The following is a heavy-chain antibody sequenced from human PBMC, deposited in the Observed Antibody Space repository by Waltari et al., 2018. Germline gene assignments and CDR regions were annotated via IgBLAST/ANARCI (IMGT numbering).Heavy chain of an antibody. V-gene: IGHV1-8*01. Sequence: QVQLVQSGAEVKKPGASVKVSCKASGYTFTSYDINWVRQAPGQGLEWMGWMNPNSGNTGYAQKFQGRGTMTRNTSISTAYMELSSLRSEDTAVYYCARGSYYDSSGYYYWYFDLWGRGTLVTVSS. CDR2: MNPNSGNT. D-gene: IGHD3-22*01. CDR1: GYTFTSYD. CDR3: ARGSYYDSSGYYYWYFDL. J-gene: IGHJ2*01.